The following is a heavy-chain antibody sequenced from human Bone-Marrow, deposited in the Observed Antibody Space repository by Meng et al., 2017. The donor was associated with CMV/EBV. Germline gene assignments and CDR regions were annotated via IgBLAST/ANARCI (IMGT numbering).Heavy chain of an antibody. Sequence: VQVVQSGAEVKRPGASVKGSCKASGYTFTSYDINSVRQAAGQGLEWMGWMNPNSGNTDYAQKFQGRVTMTRNISKSTAYMDLSSLRSEDTAVYYCATGVADFEYWGQGTLVTVSS. CDR2: MNPNSGNT. CDR3: ATGVADFEY. J-gene: IGHJ4*02. CDR1: GYTFTSYD. V-gene: IGHV1-8*01. D-gene: IGHD6-19*01.